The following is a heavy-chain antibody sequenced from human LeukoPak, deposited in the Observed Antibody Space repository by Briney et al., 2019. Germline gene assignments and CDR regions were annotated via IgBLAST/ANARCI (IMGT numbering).Heavy chain of an antibody. J-gene: IGHJ5*02. V-gene: IGHV3-53*05. CDR3: AKGQQWLVQDWFDP. D-gene: IGHD6-19*01. Sequence: GGSLRLSCAASGFTVSSNYMSWVRQAPGKGLEWVSVIYSGGSTYYADSVKGRFTISRDNSKNTLYLQMNSLRAEDTAVYYCAKGQQWLVQDWFDPWGQGTLVTVSS. CDR2: IYSGGST. CDR1: GFTVSSNY.